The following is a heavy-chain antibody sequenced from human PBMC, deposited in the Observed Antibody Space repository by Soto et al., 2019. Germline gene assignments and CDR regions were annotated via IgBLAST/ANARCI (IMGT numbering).Heavy chain of an antibody. D-gene: IGHD3-9*01. J-gene: IGHJ4*02. CDR3: ARLRYDILTGYGGFDY. CDR2: IYPGDSDT. Sequence: PGESLKISCKGSGYSFTSYWIGWVRQMPGKGLEWMGIIYPGDSDTRYSPSFQGQVTISADKSISTAYLQWSSLKASDTAMYYCARLRYDILTGYGGFDYWGQGTLVTVSS. CDR1: GYSFTSYW. V-gene: IGHV5-51*01.